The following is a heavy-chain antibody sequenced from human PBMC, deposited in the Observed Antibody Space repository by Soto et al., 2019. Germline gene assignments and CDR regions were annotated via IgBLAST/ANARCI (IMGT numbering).Heavy chain of an antibody. CDR3: AKDRYYGSGSYPYYFDY. CDR1: GFTFSSYA. CDR2: ISGSGGST. V-gene: IGHV3-23*01. J-gene: IGHJ4*02. D-gene: IGHD3-10*01. Sequence: GGSLRLSCAASGFTFSSYAMSWVRQAPGKGLEWVSAISGSGGSTYYADYVKGRFTISRDNSKNTLYLQMNSLRAEDTAVYYCAKDRYYGSGSYPYYFDYWGQGTLVTVSS.